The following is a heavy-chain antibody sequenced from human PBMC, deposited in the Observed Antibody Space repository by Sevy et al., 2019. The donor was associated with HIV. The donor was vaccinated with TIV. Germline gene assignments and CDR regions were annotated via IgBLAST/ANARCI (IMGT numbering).Heavy chain of an antibody. CDR1: GFTFSSYA. CDR3: AKGDSYYEFWSGSPDAFDI. CDR2: ISGSGGST. V-gene: IGHV3-23*01. Sequence: GGSLRLSCAASGFTFSSYAMSWVRQAPGKGLEWVSAISGSGGSTYYADSVKGRFTISRDNSKNTLYLQMNSLRAEDTAVYYCAKGDSYYEFWSGSPDAFDIWGQGTMVTVSS. D-gene: IGHD3-3*01. J-gene: IGHJ3*02.